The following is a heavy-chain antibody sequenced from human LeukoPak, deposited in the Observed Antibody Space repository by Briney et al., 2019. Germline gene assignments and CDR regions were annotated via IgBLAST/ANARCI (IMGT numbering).Heavy chain of an antibody. V-gene: IGHV4-59*12. CDR2: IYYSGST. CDR1: GGSISSNY. CDR3: AKDYEKYDFWSGWRYYYYGMDV. D-gene: IGHD3-3*01. Sequence: SETLSLTCTVSGGSISSNYWSWIRQPPGKGLEWIGYIYYSGSTNYNPSLNSRVTISVDTSKSQFSLKLNSVTAADTAVYYCAKDYEKYDFWSGWRYYYYGMDVWGQGTTVTVSS. J-gene: IGHJ6*02.